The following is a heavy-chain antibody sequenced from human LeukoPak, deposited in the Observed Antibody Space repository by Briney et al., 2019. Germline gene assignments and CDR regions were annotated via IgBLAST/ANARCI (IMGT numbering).Heavy chain of an antibody. D-gene: IGHD6-19*01. CDR2: IYYSGST. Sequence: ASETLSLTCTVSGGSISSSSYYWGWIRQPPGKGLEWIGSIYYSGSTYYNPSLKSRVTISVDTSKNQFSLELSSVTAADTAVYYCARLQQWLVHFDYWGQGTLVTVSS. CDR1: GGSISSSSYY. J-gene: IGHJ4*02. CDR3: ARLQQWLVHFDY. V-gene: IGHV4-39*01.